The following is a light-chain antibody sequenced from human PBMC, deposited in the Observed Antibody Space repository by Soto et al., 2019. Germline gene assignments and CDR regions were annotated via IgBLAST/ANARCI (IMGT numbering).Light chain of an antibody. CDR2: EVT. Sequence: QAVVTQPASVSGSPGQSIAISCTGTSSDIGAYDYVSWYQQHPDKAPKLIIYEVTKRPSGVSTRFSGSKSGNTASLTISGLQAEDEGDYYCGSHTSGSTRVFGTGTKVTVL. CDR1: SSDIGAYDY. J-gene: IGLJ1*01. V-gene: IGLV2-14*01. CDR3: GSHTSGSTRV.